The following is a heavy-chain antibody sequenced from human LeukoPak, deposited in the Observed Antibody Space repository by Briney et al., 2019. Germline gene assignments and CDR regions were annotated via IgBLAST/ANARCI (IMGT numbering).Heavy chain of an antibody. D-gene: IGHD6-13*01. V-gene: IGHV3-48*03. J-gene: IGHJ6*03. CDR3: RLGSSSWNHHYYYMDV. CDR1: GFTFSSYE. CDR2: ISSSGSTI. Sequence: PGGSLRLSCAASGFTFSSYEMNWVRQAPGKGLEWVSYISSSGSTIYYADSVKGRFTISRDNAKNSLYLQMNSLRAEDTALYYCRLGSSSWNHHYYYMDVWGKGTTVTVSS.